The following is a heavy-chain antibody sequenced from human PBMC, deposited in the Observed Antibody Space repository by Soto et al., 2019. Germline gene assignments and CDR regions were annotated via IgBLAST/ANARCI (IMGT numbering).Heavy chain of an antibody. D-gene: IGHD2-15*01. CDR2: IIPIFGTA. J-gene: IGHJ6*02. CDR3: ARDRVVVAAQTPYYYYYGMDV. V-gene: IGHV1-69*13. CDR1: GGTFSSYA. Sequence: GASVKVSCKASGGTFSSYAISWVRQAPGQGLEWMGGIIPIFGTANYAQKFQGRVTITADESTSTAYMELSSLRSEDTAVYYCARDRVVVAAQTPYYYYYGMDVWGQGTTVTVSS.